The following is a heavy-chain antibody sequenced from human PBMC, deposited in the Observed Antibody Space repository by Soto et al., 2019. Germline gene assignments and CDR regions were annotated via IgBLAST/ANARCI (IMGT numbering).Heavy chain of an antibody. CDR2: KWFFASGIRDY. J-gene: IGHJ4*02. V-gene: IGHV3-33*01. CDR1: GFTFSNYG. CDR3: AREGVHNYNEYYFDY. D-gene: IGHD3-22*01. Sequence: GGSLRLSCATSGFTFSNYGIHWVRQAPGKGLEWVAVKWFFASGIRDYIRYADSVKGRFTISRDNAKTSLYLQMNSLTAEDTAVYYCAREGVHNYNEYYFDYWGQGTLVTVSS.